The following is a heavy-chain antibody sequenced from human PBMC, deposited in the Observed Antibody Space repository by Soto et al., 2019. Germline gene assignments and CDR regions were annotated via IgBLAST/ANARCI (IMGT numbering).Heavy chain of an antibody. Sequence: ASVKVSCKASGYTFTSYGISWVRQAPGQGLEWMGWISAYNGNTNYAQKLQGRVTMTTDTSTSTAYMELSSLRSEDTAVYYCARVSRGIEADYWGQGTMVTVSS. CDR3: ARVSRGIEADY. V-gene: IGHV1-18*01. J-gene: IGHJ4*02. CDR1: GYTFTSYG. D-gene: IGHD6-13*01. CDR2: ISAYNGNT.